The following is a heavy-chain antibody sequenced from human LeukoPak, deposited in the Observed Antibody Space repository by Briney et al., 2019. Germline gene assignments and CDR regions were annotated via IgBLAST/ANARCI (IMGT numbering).Heavy chain of an antibody. CDR2: IRNDGTNY. CDR3: AKDQKFNSNYVSD. J-gene: IGHJ4*02. V-gene: IGHV3-30*02. D-gene: IGHD4-11*01. Sequence: GGSLRLSCAASGFTFSNCAMHWVRQAPGKGLEWVALIRNDGTNYYYPDSVKGRFTISRDNSKNTLYLQMNSLRAEDTAVYYCAKDQKFNSNYVSDWGQGTLVTVSS. CDR1: GFTFSNCA.